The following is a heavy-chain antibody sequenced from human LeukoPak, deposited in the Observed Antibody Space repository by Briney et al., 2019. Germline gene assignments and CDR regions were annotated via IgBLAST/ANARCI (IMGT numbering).Heavy chain of an antibody. D-gene: IGHD3-22*01. CDR1: GYTFTSYG. CDR3: ARAVTSDYYDSSGYF. V-gene: IGHV1-69*04. J-gene: IGHJ4*02. CDR2: IIPILGIA. Sequence: SVKVSCKASGYTFTSYGITWVRQAPGQGLEWMGRIIPILGIANYAQKFQGRVTITADKSTSTAYMELSSLRSEDTAVYYCARAVTSDYYDSSGYFWGQGTLVTVSS.